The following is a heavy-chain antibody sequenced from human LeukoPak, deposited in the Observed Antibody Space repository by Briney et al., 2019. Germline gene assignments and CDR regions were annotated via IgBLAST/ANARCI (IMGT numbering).Heavy chain of an antibody. J-gene: IGHJ4*02. CDR1: AFTFSSYW. D-gene: IGHD6-13*01. CDR3: ARKYPGIAAV. CDR2: ISSSGSTI. V-gene: IGHV3-11*01. Sequence: GGSLRLSCAASAFTFSSYWMSWIRRAPGKGLEWVSYISSSGSTIYYADSVKGRFTISRDNAKNSLYLQMNSLRAEDTAVYYCARKYPGIAAVWGQGTLVTVSS.